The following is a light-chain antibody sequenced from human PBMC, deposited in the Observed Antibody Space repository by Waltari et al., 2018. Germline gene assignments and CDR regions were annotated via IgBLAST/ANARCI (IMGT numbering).Light chain of an antibody. V-gene: IGLV2-23*02. J-gene: IGLJ1*01. Sequence: HSALTQPASVSGSPGQSITISCTGSDNDVGRYKLVSWYQHHPDKAPKLIIYEINKRPSGVSKRFAGSKSGNTASLTISGLQIEDEADYHCCSYAGSDTFHYVFGSGTQVTVL. CDR1: DNDVGRYKL. CDR3: CSYAGSDTFHYV. CDR2: EIN.